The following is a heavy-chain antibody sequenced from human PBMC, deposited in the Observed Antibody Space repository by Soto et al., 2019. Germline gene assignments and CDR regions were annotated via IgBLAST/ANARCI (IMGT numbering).Heavy chain of an antibody. CDR2: IIPIFGTA. V-gene: IGHV1-69*13. CDR1: GGTFSSYA. J-gene: IGHJ6*02. D-gene: IGHD3-3*01. Sequence: GASVKVSCKASGGTFSSYAISWVRQAPGQGLEWMGGIIPIFGTANYAQKFQGRVTITADESTSTAYMELSSLRSEDTAVYYCASAPYYDFWSGYFYYYYYGMDVWGQGTTVTVSS. CDR3: ASAPYYDFWSGYFYYYYYGMDV.